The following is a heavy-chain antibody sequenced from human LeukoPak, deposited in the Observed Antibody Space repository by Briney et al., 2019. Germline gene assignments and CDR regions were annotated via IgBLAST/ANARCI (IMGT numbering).Heavy chain of an antibody. CDR3: ARNYYDSSGYYWGFGY. CDR2: ISGSGGST. J-gene: IGHJ4*02. CDR1: GFTFSSYA. Sequence: GGSLRLSCAASGFTFSSYAMSWVRQAPGKGLEWVSAISGSGGSTYYADSVKGRFTISRDNSKNTLYLQMNSLRAEDTAVYYCARNYYDSSGYYWGFGYWGQGTLVTVSS. D-gene: IGHD3-22*01. V-gene: IGHV3-23*01.